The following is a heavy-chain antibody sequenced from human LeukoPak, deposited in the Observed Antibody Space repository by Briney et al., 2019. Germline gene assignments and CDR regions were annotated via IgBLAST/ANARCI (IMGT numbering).Heavy chain of an antibody. V-gene: IGHV1-69*13. CDR2: IIPVFDTT. CDR3: ARGLLDYQLPNNWFDP. D-gene: IGHD2-2*01. J-gene: IGHJ5*02. CDR1: GGTFGSYP. Sequence: GASVKVSCKSSGGTFGSYPINWVRQAPGQGLEWMGGIIPVFDTTKYAQKFQGRVTISADESTRTAYMELRSLTSEDTAVYYCARGLLDYQLPNNWFDPWGQGTQVIVSS.